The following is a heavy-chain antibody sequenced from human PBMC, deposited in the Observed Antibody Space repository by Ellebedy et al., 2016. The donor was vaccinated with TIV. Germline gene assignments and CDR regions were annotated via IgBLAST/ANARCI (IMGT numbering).Heavy chain of an antibody. CDR1: GYTFTNYD. Sequence: ASVKVSXKASGYTFTNYDMNWVRQATGQGLEWMGWMNPNSGDTGYAQKFKGRITMTRNTSISTAYMELTSLRSEDTGVYYCATYSSYDYWGQGTLVTVSS. V-gene: IGHV1-8*01. J-gene: IGHJ4*02. CDR2: MNPNSGDT. CDR3: ATYSSYDY. D-gene: IGHD5-12*01.